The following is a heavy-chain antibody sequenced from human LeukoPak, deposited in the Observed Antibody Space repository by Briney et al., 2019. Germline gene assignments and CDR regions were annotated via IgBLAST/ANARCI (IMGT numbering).Heavy chain of an antibody. V-gene: IGHV3-9*03. CDR2: INWSSGTI. J-gene: IGHJ4*02. CDR1: GFIFGDYA. Sequence: PGGSLRLSCAASGFIFGDYAMHWVRQAPGKGLEWVSGINWSSGTIVSADSVKSRFTISRDNAKNSLYLQMNSLRADDMAFYYCARDRFRYCSGAYCSHFEFWGQGTLVSVSS. D-gene: IGHD2-15*01. CDR3: ARDRFRYCSGAYCSHFEF.